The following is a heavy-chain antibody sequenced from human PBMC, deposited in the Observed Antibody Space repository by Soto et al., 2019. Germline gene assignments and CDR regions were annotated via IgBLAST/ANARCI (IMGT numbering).Heavy chain of an antibody. V-gene: IGHV4-31*03. CDR3: ARSVFP. CDR2: IYYSGST. Sequence: QVPLQGSGPGPVKPSQTLSLTFTFSGCFISSGGYYWTWIRQHPGKGLEWIGYIYYSGSTYYNPSLKSRVTISVDTSKNQFSLKLSSVTAADTAVYYCARSVFPWGQGTLVTVSS. CDR1: GCFISSGGYY. J-gene: IGHJ5*02.